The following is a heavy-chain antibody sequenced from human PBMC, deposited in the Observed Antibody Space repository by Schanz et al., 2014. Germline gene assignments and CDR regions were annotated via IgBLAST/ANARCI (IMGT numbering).Heavy chain of an antibody. Sequence: QVQLVQSGAEVKKPGSSVKVSCKASRGTLSTYTINWVRQAPGQGPEWMGRIIPRFTLTNYAQNFQGRVTITADKSTSTAYMELSSLRSEDTAVYYCARDRVYSYGLPADYWGQGTLVTVSS. CDR3: ARDRVYSYGLPADY. CDR2: IIPRFTLT. CDR1: RGTLSTYT. J-gene: IGHJ4*02. D-gene: IGHD5-18*01. V-gene: IGHV1-69*08.